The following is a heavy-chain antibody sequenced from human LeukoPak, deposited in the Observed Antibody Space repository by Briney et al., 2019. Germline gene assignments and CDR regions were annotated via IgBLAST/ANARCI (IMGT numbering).Heavy chain of an antibody. CDR1: GFTFSSYS. V-gene: IGHV3-21*04. D-gene: IGHD3-22*01. CDR2: ISSSSSYI. J-gene: IGHJ3*02. Sequence: GGSLRLSCAASGFTFSSYSMNWVRQAPGKGLEWVSSISSSSSYIYYADSVKGRFTISRDNAKNSLYLQMNSLRAEDTAVYYCASPSSGQSFDIWGQGTTVTVSS. CDR3: ASPSSGQSFDI.